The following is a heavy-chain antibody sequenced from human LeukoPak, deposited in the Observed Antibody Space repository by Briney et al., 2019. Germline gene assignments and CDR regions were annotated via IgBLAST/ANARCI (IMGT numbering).Heavy chain of an antibody. J-gene: IGHJ3*02. CDR2: INPNTGDT. CDR1: GYTFTGYY. CDR3: ARPTRYNWIYDAFDI. D-gene: IGHD1-7*01. Sequence: ASVKVSCKASGYTFTGYYIHWVRQGPGRGPEWMGWINPNTGDTNYAQKFQGRVTMTRDTAINTAYMDLSTLRSDDTAVYYCARPTRYNWIYDAFDIWGQGTMVTVSS. V-gene: IGHV1-2*02.